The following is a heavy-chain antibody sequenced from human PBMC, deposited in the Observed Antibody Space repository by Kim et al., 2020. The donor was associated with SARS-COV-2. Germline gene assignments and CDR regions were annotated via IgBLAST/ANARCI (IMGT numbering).Heavy chain of an antibody. CDR3: ARGTSSWYALSTLYYFDY. Sequence: SETLSLTCAVYGGSFSGYYWSWIRQPPGKGLEWIGEINHSGSTNYNPSLKSRVTISVDTSKNQFSLKLSSVTAADTAVYYCARGTSSWYALSTLYYFDYWGQGTLVTVSS. CDR2: INHSGST. V-gene: IGHV4-34*01. CDR1: GGSFSGYY. J-gene: IGHJ4*02. D-gene: IGHD6-13*01.